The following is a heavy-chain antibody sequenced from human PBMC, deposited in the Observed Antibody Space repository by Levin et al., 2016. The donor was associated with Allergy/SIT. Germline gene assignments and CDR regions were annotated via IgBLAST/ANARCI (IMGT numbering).Heavy chain of an antibody. V-gene: IGHV3-23*01. CDR3: AKRGELEPPDY. D-gene: IGHD1-14*01. J-gene: IGHJ4*02. Sequence: VRQAPGKGLEWVSAISGSGGSTYYADSVKGRFTISRDNSKNTLYLQMNSLRAEDTAVYYCAKRGELEPPDYWGQGTLVTVSS. CDR2: ISGSGGST.